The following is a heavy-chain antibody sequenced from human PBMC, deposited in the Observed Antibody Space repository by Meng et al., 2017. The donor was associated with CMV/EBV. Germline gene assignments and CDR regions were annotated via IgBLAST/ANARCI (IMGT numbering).Heavy chain of an antibody. J-gene: IGHJ5*02. V-gene: IGHV3-53*01. CDR1: GFTFSNAW. CDR2: IYSGGST. D-gene: IGHD4/OR15-4a*01. CDR3: ASMVVTRGWFDP. Sequence: GGSLRLSCAASGFTFSNAWMSWVRQAPGKGLEWVSVIYSGGSTYYADSVKGRFTISRDNSENTLYLQMNSLRAEDTAVYYCASMVVTRGWFDPWGQGTLVTVSS.